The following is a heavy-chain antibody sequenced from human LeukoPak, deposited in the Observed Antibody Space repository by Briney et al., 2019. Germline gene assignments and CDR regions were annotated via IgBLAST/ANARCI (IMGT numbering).Heavy chain of an antibody. CDR1: GASMSSNY. Sequence: SETLSLTCNVSGASMSSNYWSWIRQPPGKGLEWIGYIYHSGNTNYSPSLESRVTISVDESKNQFSLRVHFVSAADTAVYYCASTRRAAVAGRFDSWGQGTLVTVSS. D-gene: IGHD6-19*01. CDR3: ASTRRAAVAGRFDS. V-gene: IGHV4-4*09. CDR2: IYHSGNT. J-gene: IGHJ4*02.